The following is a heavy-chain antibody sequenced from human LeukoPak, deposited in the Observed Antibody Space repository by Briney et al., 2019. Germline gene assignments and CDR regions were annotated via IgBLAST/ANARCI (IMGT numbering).Heavy chain of an antibody. Sequence: SETLSLTCTVSGGSISSYYWSWIRQPPGKGLEWIGYIYYSGSTNYNPSLKSRVTISVDTSKNQVSLKLRSVTAADTAVYYCARERTSMAARPDKNYYYHGMDAWGQGTTVTVSS. CDR3: ARERTSMAARPDKNYYYHGMDA. D-gene: IGHD6-6*01. CDR2: IYYSGST. J-gene: IGHJ6*02. CDR1: GGSISSYY. V-gene: IGHV4-59*01.